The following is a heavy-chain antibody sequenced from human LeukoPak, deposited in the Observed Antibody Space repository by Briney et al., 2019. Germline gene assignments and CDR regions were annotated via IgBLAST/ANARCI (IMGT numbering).Heavy chain of an antibody. CDR2: ISGSGGST. J-gene: IGHJ6*02. D-gene: IGHD3-9*01. CDR3: AKVLRYFDWLEDGMDV. V-gene: IGHV3-23*01. CDR1: GFTFSSYA. Sequence: PGVSLRLSCAASGFTFSSYAMSWVRQAPGKGLEWVSAISGSGGSTYYADSVKGRFTISRDNSKNTLYLQMNSLRAEDTAVYYCAKVLRYFDWLEDGMDVWGQGTTVTVSS.